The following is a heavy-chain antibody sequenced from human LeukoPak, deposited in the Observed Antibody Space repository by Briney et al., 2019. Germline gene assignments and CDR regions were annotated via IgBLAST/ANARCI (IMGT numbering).Heavy chain of an antibody. CDR3: ARGPGQFDALDI. V-gene: IGHV4-59*01. CDR1: GGSISSYY. CDR2: IYHSGST. Sequence: SETLSLTCTVSGGSISSYYWSWIRQPPGKGLEWIGYIYHSGSTKYNPSLKSRVTISVDTSKNQFSLKVSSVTAADTAVYYCARGPGQFDALDIWGQGTMVTVSS. J-gene: IGHJ3*02. D-gene: IGHD6-19*01.